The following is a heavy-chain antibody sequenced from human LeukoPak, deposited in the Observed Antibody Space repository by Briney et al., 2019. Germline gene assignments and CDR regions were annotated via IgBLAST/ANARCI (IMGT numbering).Heavy chain of an antibody. CDR1: GFTFGNSW. V-gene: IGHV3-9*01. D-gene: IGHD6-13*01. CDR3: AKDTEPNCIAGAGYYFDY. CDR2: ISWNSGSI. J-gene: IGHJ4*02. Sequence: GGSLRLSCAASGFTFGNSWVHWVRQSPGKGLEWVSGISWNSGSIGYADSVKGRFTISRDNAKNSLYLQMNSLRAEHTALYYCAKDTEPNCIAGAGYYFDYWGQGTLVTVSS.